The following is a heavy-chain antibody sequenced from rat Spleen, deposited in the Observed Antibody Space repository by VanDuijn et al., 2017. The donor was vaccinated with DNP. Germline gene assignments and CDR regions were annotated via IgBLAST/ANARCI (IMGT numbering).Heavy chain of an antibody. CDR3: ARSSSILDYFNY. V-gene: IGHV3-3*01. Sequence: EVQLQESGPGLVKPSQSLSLTCSVTGYSITSGYGWNWIRKFQGNKLEWMGYINSAGSSNYNPPLKSQISITRDTSKNQFFLQLNSVTTEDTATYYCARSSSILDYFNYWGQGVMVTVSS. CDR1: GYSITSGYG. J-gene: IGHJ2*01. CDR2: INSAGSS. D-gene: IGHD1-6*01.